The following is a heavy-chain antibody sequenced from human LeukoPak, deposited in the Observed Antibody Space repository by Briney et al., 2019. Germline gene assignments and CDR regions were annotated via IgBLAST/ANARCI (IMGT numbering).Heavy chain of an antibody. CDR3: ARDGLVRSSTSRRGGYYYGMDV. Sequence: ASVKVSCKASGYTFTSYYMHWVRRAPGQGLDWVGIINPSAGSTTYAQKFQGRVTMTRDTSTSTAYMELSSLRSEDTAVYYCARDGLVRSSTSRRGGYYYGMDVWGQGTTVTVSS. D-gene: IGHD2-2*01. V-gene: IGHV1-46*01. CDR2: INPSAGST. J-gene: IGHJ6*02. CDR1: GYTFTSYY.